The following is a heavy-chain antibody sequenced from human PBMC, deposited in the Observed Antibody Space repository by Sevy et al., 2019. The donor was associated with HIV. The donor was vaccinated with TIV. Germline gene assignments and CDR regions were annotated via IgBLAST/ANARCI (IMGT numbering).Heavy chain of an antibody. CDR1: GYTFSRYG. CDR2: ISTHDAIT. Sequence: ASVKVSCKASGYTFSRYGITWVRHAPGQGLEWMGWISTHDAITDYAQKLQGRATMTTDTSTSTAYMELRSLRSDDTAVYYCARGPPRYYYYGLDVWGQGTTVTVSS. CDR3: ARGPPRYYYYGLDV. J-gene: IGHJ6*02. V-gene: IGHV1-18*01.